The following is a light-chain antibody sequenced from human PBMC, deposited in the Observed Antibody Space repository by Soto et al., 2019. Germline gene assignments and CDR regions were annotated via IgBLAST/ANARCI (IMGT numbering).Light chain of an antibody. J-gene: IGLJ1*01. CDR1: SSDVGAYNY. CDR3: SSYTDSPTLEV. V-gene: IGLV2-14*01. CDR2: EVT. Sequence: QSVLTQPASVSGSPGQSITISCTGTSSDVGAYNYVSWYQQYPGKAPQLMIYEVTNRPSGVSNRFSGSKSGNTASLTISGLQAEDEADSYCSSYTDSPTLEVFGTGTKVTVL.